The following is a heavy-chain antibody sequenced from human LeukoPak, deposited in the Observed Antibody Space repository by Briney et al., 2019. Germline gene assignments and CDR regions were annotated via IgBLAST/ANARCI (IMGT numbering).Heavy chain of an antibody. CDR1: GFTFTNAW. D-gene: IGHD3-22*01. CDR2: IKSKTDGGTT. V-gene: IGHV3-15*01. J-gene: IGHJ3*02. Sequence: NPGGSLRLSCAASGFTFTNAWMSWVRQAPGKGLEWVGRIKSKTDGGTTDYAAPVKGRFTISRDDSKNTLYLQMNSLRAEDTAVYYCARDPDLYYYDSSGSMGDAFDIWGQGTMVTVSS. CDR3: ARDPDLYYYDSSGSMGDAFDI.